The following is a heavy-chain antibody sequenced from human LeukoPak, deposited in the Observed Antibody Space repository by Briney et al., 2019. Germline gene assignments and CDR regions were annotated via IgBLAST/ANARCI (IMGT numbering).Heavy chain of an antibody. CDR1: GGSFSGYY. CDR2: IKHRGST. CDR3: ARVQGASQQPVPLFDY. D-gene: IGHD6-13*01. Sequence: PSDPLSLTCTVYGGSFSGYYWSWTRHPPGKGLEWIGEIKHRGSTNYNPSRKSRVTQSVDTSKNQFSLRPSSVAAADMAVYYCARVQGASQQPVPLFDYWGQGTLVTVSS. V-gene: IGHV4-34*01. J-gene: IGHJ4*02.